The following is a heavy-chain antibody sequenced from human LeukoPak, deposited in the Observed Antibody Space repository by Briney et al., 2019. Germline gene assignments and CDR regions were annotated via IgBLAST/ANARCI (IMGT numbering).Heavy chain of an antibody. CDR1: GGSFSGYY. Sequence: SETLSLTCAVYGGSFSGYYWSWIRQPPGKGLEWIGEINHSGSTNYNPSLKCRVTISVDTSKNQFSLKLSSVTAADTAVYYCARDARGYSYIDYWGQGTLVTVSS. CDR3: ARDARGYSYIDY. D-gene: IGHD5-18*01. J-gene: IGHJ4*02. CDR2: INHSGST. V-gene: IGHV4-34*01.